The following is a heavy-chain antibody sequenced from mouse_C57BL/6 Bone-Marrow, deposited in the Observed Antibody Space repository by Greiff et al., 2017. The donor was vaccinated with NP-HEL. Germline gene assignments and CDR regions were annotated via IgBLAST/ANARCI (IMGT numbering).Heavy chain of an antibody. Sequence: VQVVESGAELARPGASVKLSCKASGYTFTSYGISWVKQRTGQGLEWIGEIYPRSGNTYYNEKFKGKATLTADKSSSTAYMELRSLTSEDSAVYFCASIPSYAMDYWGQGTSVTVSS. CDR1: GYTFTSYG. V-gene: IGHV1-81*01. D-gene: IGHD2-3*01. J-gene: IGHJ4*01. CDR3: ASIPSYAMDY. CDR2: IYPRSGNT.